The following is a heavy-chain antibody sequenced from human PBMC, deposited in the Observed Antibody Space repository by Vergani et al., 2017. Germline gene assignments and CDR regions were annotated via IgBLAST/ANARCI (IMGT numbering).Heavy chain of an antibody. J-gene: IGHJ6*03. CDR1: GFSLNTRGVS. D-gene: IGHD1-7*01. CDR3: GYXKAECGTNGCVYPFDYYDYMDV. CDR2: IYWNDDQ. V-gene: IGHV2-5*04. Sequence: QITLKESGPTLVKPTQTLTLTCTFSGFSLNTRGVSVAWIRQPPGKALDWLALIYWNDDQNYSPSLNNRGTITKETSKNQVVLTMTNMDYVDTGTYYCGYXKAECGTNGCVYPFDYYDYMDVWGKGTTVTVSS.